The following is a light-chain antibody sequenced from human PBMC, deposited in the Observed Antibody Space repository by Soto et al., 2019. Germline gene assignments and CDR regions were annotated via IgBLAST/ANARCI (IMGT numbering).Light chain of an antibody. Sequence: ALTQPPSASGSPGQSVAISCTGTSSDVGGYNYVSWYQQHPGKAPKLMIYEVNKRPSGVPDRFSGSKSGNTASLTVSGLQAEDEADYYCSSYACSSNVFGTGTKVTVL. CDR3: SSYACSSNV. CDR2: EVN. CDR1: SSDVGGYNY. J-gene: IGLJ1*01. V-gene: IGLV2-8*01.